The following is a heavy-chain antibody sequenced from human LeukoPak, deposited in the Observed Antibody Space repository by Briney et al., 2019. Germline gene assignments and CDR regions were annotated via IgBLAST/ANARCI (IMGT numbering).Heavy chain of an antibody. CDR3: ARSRVGATGDAFDI. D-gene: IGHD1-26*01. CDR2: IKQDGSEK. V-gene: IGHV3-7*03. Sequence: SGGSLRLSCAASGFTFTSYWMSWVRQAPGKGLEWVANIKQDGSEKYYVDSVKGRFTISRDNAKNSLYLQMNSLRAEDTAVYYCARSRVGATGDAFDIWGQGTMVTVSS. J-gene: IGHJ3*02. CDR1: GFTFTSYW.